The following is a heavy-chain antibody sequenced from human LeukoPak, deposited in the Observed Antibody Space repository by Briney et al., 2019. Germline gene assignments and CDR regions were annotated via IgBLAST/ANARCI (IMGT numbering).Heavy chain of an antibody. J-gene: IGHJ6*01. V-gene: IGHV3-7*01. CDR3: ARDSSGWYGSAMWGERYYYGMDV. CDR2: IKKDGSEK. CDR1: GFTFSSYW. D-gene: IGHD6-19*01. Sequence: GGSLRLSCAASGFTFSSYWISSVRHAPGKWLEWVANIKKDGSEKYYVDSVKGRFTISRDNVKNSLYLQMNSLRAEDTAVYYCARDSSGWYGSAMWGERYYYGMDVWGQGTTVTVSS.